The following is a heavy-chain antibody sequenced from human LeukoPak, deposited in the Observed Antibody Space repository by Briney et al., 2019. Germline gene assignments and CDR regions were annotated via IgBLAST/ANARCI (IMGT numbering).Heavy chain of an antibody. D-gene: IGHD6-19*01. CDR1: GGSISSSSYY. V-gene: IGHV4-61*05. CDR3: ARVGSGGAWFDF. J-gene: IGHJ4*02. CDR2: IFFSGTT. Sequence: SETLSLTCTVSGGSISSSSYYWGWIRQPPGKGLEWIGYIFFSGTTNYNPSLKSRVTISVDTSKNQFSLKMTSVTAADTAVYFCARVGSGGAWFDFWGQGTLVTVSS.